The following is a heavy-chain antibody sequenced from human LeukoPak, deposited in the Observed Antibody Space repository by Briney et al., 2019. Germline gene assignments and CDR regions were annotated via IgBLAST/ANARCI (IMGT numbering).Heavy chain of an antibody. V-gene: IGHV4-59*01. Sequence: SETLCLTCTVSGGSISSYYWSWIRQPPGKGLEWIGYIYYSGSTNYNPSLKSRVTISVDTSKNQFSLKLSSVTAADTAVYYCARWRGVFDYWGQGTLVTLSS. D-gene: IGHD3-10*01. CDR2: IYYSGST. J-gene: IGHJ4*02. CDR3: ARWRGVFDY. CDR1: GGSISSYY.